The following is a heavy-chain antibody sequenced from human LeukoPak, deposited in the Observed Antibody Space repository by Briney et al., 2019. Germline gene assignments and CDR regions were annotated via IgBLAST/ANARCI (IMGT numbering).Heavy chain of an antibody. V-gene: IGHV4-34*01. CDR2: INHSGST. Sequence: KPSETLSLTCAVYGESFSGYYWSWIRQPPGKGLEWIGEINHSGSTNYNPSLKSRVAISVDTSKNQVSLKLSSVTAAGTAVYYCARQYCSSISCCFDYWGQGTLVPVSS. CDR1: GESFSGYY. J-gene: IGHJ4*02. CDR3: ARQYCSSISCCFDY. D-gene: IGHD2-2*01.